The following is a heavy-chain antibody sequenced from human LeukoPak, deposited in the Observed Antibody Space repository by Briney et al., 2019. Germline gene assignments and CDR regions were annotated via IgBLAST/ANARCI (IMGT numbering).Heavy chain of an antibody. CDR2: ISYDGSNK. CDR3: ARDGGSAWFLDY. V-gene: IGHV3-30*03. Sequence: GGSLRLSCAASGFTFSNYYMHWVRQAPGKGLEWVAVISYDGSNKYYADSVKGRFSITRDNAKNSLYLQMNSLRAEDTAVYYCARDGGSAWFLDYWGQGTLVTVSS. CDR1: GFTFSNYY. D-gene: IGHD6-19*01. J-gene: IGHJ4*02.